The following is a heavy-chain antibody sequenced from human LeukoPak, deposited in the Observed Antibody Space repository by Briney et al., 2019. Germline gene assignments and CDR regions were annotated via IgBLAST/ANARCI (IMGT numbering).Heavy chain of an antibody. Sequence: PGGSLRLSCVTSGFSFSTSAMNWVRQAPGKGLEWVSSINQGTTHIYYAGSVRGRFTISRDDARNSLYLQMNSLRAEDTAVYYCAKDQYRDYFRGADYWGQGTLVTVSS. D-gene: IGHD2/OR15-2a*01. CDR1: GFSFSTSA. J-gene: IGHJ4*02. V-gene: IGHV3-21*04. CDR3: AKDQYRDYFRGADY. CDR2: INQGTTHI.